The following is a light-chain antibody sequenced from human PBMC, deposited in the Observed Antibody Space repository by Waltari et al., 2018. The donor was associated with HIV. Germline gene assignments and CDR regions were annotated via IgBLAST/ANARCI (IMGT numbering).Light chain of an antibody. V-gene: IGLV2-8*01. J-gene: IGLJ3*02. Sequence: QSALTQPPSASGSLGQSVTISCTGSSSDIGAYDSVSWFQQHPRSAPKLLLYEGTRRPSGVSDRFSGSRSGSTAFLTVAGLQPDDEATYFCSSYGDSLRVLFGGGTNVTVL. CDR3: SSYGDSLRVL. CDR1: SSDIGAYDS. CDR2: EGT.